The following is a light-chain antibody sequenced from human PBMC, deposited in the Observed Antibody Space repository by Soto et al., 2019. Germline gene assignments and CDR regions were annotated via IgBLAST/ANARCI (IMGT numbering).Light chain of an antibody. CDR3: LQSYRTPLT. CDR2: GTS. V-gene: IGKV3-20*01. CDR1: QSLSSSY. J-gene: IGKJ4*01. Sequence: EIVLTQSPGTLSLSPGERATLSCRASQSLSSSYLAWYQQKPGQAPRLLIYGTSIRATGIPDRFSGSGSGTDFTLTITRLEPEDFATYYCLQSYRTPLTFGGGTKVDIK.